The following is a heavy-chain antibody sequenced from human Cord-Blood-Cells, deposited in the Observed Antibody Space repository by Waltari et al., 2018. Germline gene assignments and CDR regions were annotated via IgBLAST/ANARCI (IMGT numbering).Heavy chain of an antibody. V-gene: IGHV3-53*02. D-gene: IGHD3-16*01. CDR2: VYSGGSI. Sequence: EVQLVETGGGLIQPGGSLRLSCAAHGFTVSRYYMSWVRQAPGSGLEWVSVVYSGGSIYHADSVKGRFTISRDNSKNTLYLQMNSLRAEDTAVYYCAKGGVTGDYWGQGTLVTVSS. CDR1: GFTVSRYY. CDR3: AKGGVTGDY. J-gene: IGHJ4*02.